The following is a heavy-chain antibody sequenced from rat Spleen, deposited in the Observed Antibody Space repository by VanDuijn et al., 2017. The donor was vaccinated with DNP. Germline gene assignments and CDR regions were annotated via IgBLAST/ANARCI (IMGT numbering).Heavy chain of an antibody. J-gene: IGHJ3*01. D-gene: IGHD1-12*03. CDR3: ATSGYGYDGYPFAY. CDR2: IGTDDTNT. Sequence: EVQLVESGGGLVQPGNSLKLSCAASGFTFSNYGMAWVRQAPTKGLEWVASIGTDDTNTDFRDSVKDRFTISRDNAKNTQYLQMDSLRSEDTATYYCATSGYGYDGYPFAYWGQGTLVTVSS. CDR1: GFTFSNYG. V-gene: IGHV5S13*01.